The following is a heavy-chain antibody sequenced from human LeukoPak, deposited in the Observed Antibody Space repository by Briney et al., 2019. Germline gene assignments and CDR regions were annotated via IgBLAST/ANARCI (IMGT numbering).Heavy chain of an antibody. CDR1: GYSFTSYW. Sequence: GESLKISCKGSGYSFTSYWIGWVRQMPGKGLGWMGIIYPGDSDTRYSPSFQGQVTISADKSISTAYLQWSSLKASDTAMYYCARPPYCSSTSCEYYFDYWGQGTLVTVSS. CDR3: ARPPYCSSTSCEYYFDY. CDR2: IYPGDSDT. D-gene: IGHD2-2*01. J-gene: IGHJ4*02. V-gene: IGHV5-51*01.